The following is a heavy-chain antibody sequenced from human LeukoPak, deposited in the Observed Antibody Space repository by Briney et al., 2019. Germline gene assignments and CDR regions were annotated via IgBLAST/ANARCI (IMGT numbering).Heavy chain of an antibody. V-gene: IGHV1-2*02. CDR3: ARDSGSGSSVWFDP. CDR1: GYTFISYC. CDR2: ISPNSGGT. J-gene: IGHJ5*02. D-gene: IGHD3-10*01. Sequence: ASVKVSCKASGYTFISYCIHWVRQAPGQGLEWMGWISPNSGGTNYAQKFQGRVTMTRDTSISTAYMELSRLRSDDTAVYYCARDSGSGSSVWFDPWGQGTLVTVSS.